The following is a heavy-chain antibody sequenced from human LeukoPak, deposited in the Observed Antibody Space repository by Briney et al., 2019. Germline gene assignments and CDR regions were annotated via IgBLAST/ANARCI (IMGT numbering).Heavy chain of an antibody. Sequence: SVKVSCKASGGTFSSYTISWVRQAPGQGLEWMGRIIPILGIANYAQKFQGRVTMTRDTSTSTVYMELSSLRSEDTAVYYCARDEGSGTARYYFDYWGQGTLVTVSS. CDR2: IIPILGIA. D-gene: IGHD5-18*01. CDR1: GGTFSSYT. CDR3: ARDEGSGTARYYFDY. V-gene: IGHV1-69*04. J-gene: IGHJ4*02.